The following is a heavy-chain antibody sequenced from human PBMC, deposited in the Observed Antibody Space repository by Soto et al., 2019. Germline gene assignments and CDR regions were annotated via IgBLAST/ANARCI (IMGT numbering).Heavy chain of an antibody. D-gene: IGHD4-17*01. Sequence: QVQLVESGGGVVQPGRSLRLSCAASGFTFSSYGMHWVRQAPGKGLEWVAVISYDGSNKYYADSVKGRFTISRDKSKNTLYLQMNSLRAEDTAVYYCAKANYGGDAFDIWGQGTMVTVSS. J-gene: IGHJ3*02. V-gene: IGHV3-30*18. CDR1: GFTFSSYG. CDR3: AKANYGGDAFDI. CDR2: ISYDGSNK.